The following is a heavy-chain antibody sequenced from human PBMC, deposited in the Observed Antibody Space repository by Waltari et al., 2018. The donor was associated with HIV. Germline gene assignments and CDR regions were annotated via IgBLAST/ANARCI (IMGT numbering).Heavy chain of an antibody. CDR1: GYTFTSYD. D-gene: IGHD3-10*01. CDR2: MNPNSGNT. CDR3: ATYGSGSYYPYYYYGMDV. J-gene: IGHJ6*02. Sequence: QVQLVQSGAEVKKPGASVKVSCKASGYTFTSYDINWVRQATGQGLEWMGWMNPNSGNTGYAQKFQGRVTMTRNTSISTAYMELSSLRSEDTAVYYCATYGSGSYYPYYYYGMDVWGQGTTVTVSS. V-gene: IGHV1-8*01.